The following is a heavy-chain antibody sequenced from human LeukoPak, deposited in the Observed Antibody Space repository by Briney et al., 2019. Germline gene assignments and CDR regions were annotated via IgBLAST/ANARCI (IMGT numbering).Heavy chain of an antibody. Sequence: SETLSLTCTVSGGSISSYYWSWIRQPAGKGLEWIGRIYTSGSTNYNPSLKGRVTMSVDTSKNQFSLKLSSVTAADTAVYYCAGYCSSTSCYGSTFWGQGTLVTVSS. D-gene: IGHD2-2*01. CDR1: GGSISSYY. J-gene: IGHJ4*02. V-gene: IGHV4-4*07. CDR2: IYTSGST. CDR3: AGYCSSTSCYGSTF.